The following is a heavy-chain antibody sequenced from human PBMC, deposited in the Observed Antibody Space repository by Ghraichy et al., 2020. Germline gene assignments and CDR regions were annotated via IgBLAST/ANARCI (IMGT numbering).Heavy chain of an antibody. J-gene: IGHJ5*01. D-gene: IGHD3-16*01. CDR3: ARDPADPGENWFDS. CDR2: IKQDGREI. Sequence: CAASGFTFSNYWMTWIRQAPGKGLEWVAIIKQDGREIYYADSVRGRFTISRDNARNSLYLHMSNLRVDDTAVFYCARDPADPGENWFDSWGQGTLVTVSS. V-gene: IGHV3-7*03. CDR1: GFTFSNYW.